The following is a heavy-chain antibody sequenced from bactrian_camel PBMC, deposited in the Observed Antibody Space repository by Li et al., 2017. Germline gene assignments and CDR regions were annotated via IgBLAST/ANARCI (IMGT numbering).Heavy chain of an antibody. J-gene: IGHJ6*01. CDR2: IGIDGRT. V-gene: IGHV3S9*01. Sequence: HVQLVESGGGSVQTGGSLRLSCAASGYSSNTFCMGWFRRVPGLEREGVAGIGIDGRTAYADSVKGRFTISQDKAKSIVYLQMNSLKSEDTASYICAAHPTECCDRRMPYFAYWGQGTQVTV. CDR3: AAHPTECCDRRMPYFAY. D-gene: IGHD1*01. CDR1: GYSSNTFC.